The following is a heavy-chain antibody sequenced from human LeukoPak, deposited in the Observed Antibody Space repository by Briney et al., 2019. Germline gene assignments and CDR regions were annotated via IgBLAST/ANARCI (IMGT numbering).Heavy chain of an antibody. V-gene: IGHV4-34*01. Sequence: SETLSLTCAVYGGSFSGYYWSWIRQPPGKGLEWIGEINHSGSTNYNPSLKSRVTISVDTSKNQFSLKLSSVTAADTAVYYCAGQYYYDSSGYYQNMALDVWGKGTTVTVSS. D-gene: IGHD3-22*01. CDR3: AGQYYYDSSGYYQNMALDV. J-gene: IGHJ6*04. CDR1: GGSFSGYY. CDR2: INHSGST.